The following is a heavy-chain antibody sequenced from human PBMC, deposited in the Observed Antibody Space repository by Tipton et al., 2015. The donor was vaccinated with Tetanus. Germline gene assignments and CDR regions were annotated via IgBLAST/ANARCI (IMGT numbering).Heavy chain of an antibody. J-gene: IGHJ4*02. Sequence: SLRLSCVASGFTFSHFAVSWVRRAPGRGLEWVSSLSHDGGNIYYADFARGRFTISRDNSKNTLFLQMDDLRAEDTAIYYCEAQRTSEDFWGQGTLATASS. V-gene: IGHV3-23*01. D-gene: IGHD1-14*01. CDR3: EAQRTSEDF. CDR2: LSHDGGNI. CDR1: GFTFSHFA.